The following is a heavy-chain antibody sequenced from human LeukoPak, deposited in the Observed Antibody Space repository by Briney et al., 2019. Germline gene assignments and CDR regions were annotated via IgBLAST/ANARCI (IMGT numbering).Heavy chain of an antibody. Sequence: GGSLRLSCAASGFTFSSYALSWVRQAPGKGLEWVSGISDSGGSTHYADSVKGRFTISRDNSKNTLYLQMSSLQTEDTAVYYCTKGYSGVEIYAFDVWGPGTMVTVSS. CDR3: TKGYSGVEIYAFDV. J-gene: IGHJ3*01. CDR2: ISDSGGST. V-gene: IGHV3-23*01. CDR1: GFTFSSYA. D-gene: IGHD1-26*01.